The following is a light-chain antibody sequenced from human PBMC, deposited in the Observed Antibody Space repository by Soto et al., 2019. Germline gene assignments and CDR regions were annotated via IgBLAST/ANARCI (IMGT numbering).Light chain of an antibody. J-gene: IGKJ5*01. Sequence: DIQVTQSPSSVSASVGDRVTITCRASQSISTFLNWYQQKPGKAPKLLIYAASSLLSGVPSRFSGSGSGTDFTLTISSLEPEDSAVYYCQQRHMWPITFGQGTRLEIK. V-gene: IGKV1-39*01. CDR3: QQRHMWPIT. CDR2: AAS. CDR1: QSISTF.